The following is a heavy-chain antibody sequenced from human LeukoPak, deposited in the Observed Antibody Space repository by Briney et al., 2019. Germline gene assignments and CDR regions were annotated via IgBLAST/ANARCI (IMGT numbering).Heavy chain of an antibody. V-gene: IGHV3-23*01. J-gene: IGHJ1*01. Sequence: GGSLRLSCAASGFTFSSYAMSWVRQAPGKGLEWVSAISGSGGSTYYADFVKGRFTFSRDNSKNTLYLQMNSLRAEDTAVYYCAKRGEGKYFQHWGQGTLVTVSS. CDR2: ISGSGGST. CDR3: AKRGEGKYFQH. CDR1: GFTFSSYA. D-gene: IGHD3-10*01.